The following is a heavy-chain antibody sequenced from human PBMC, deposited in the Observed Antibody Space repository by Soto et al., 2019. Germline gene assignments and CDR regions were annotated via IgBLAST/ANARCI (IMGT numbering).Heavy chain of an antibody. V-gene: IGHV1-2*02. CDR1: GYTFTGYC. D-gene: IGHD3-22*01. CDR2: INPNSGGT. Sequence: ASVKVSCKASGYTFTGYCMHWVRQAPGRGLEWMGWINPNSGGTNYAQKFQGRVTMTRDTSISTAYMELSRLRSDDTAVYYCARLNYYDSSGGNYYYYGMDVWGQGTTVT. J-gene: IGHJ6*02. CDR3: ARLNYYDSSGGNYYYYGMDV.